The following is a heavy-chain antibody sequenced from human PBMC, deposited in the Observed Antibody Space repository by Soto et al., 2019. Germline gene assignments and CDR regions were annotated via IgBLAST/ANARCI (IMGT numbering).Heavy chain of an antibody. J-gene: IGHJ5*02. Sequence: GGSLRLSCAASGFSVTNTYMHWVRQAPGKGLEWVSVISGPGVTYYADSVKGRIALSRDTSQNTMYLHMRNLRADDTAVYYCARTRLQYRELASWGQGTLVTVS. D-gene: IGHD4-4*01. V-gene: IGHV3-53*01. CDR1: GFSVTNTY. CDR2: ISGPGVT. CDR3: ARTRLQYRELAS.